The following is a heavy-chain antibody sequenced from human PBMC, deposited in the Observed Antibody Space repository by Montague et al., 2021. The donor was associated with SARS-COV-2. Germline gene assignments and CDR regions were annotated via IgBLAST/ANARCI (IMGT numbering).Heavy chain of an antibody. J-gene: IGHJ5*02. V-gene: IGHV5-51*03. Sequence: QSGAEVKKLGESLTISCNASGYIFTKYWIGWVRQMPGKGLEWMGIIYPGDSDTRYSPSFQGQVTMSVDKSISTAYLQWSRLRVSDTAIYFCARVRPHGGSLTLGGFDPWGQGTLVSVAS. CDR2: IYPGDSDT. CDR3: ARVRPHGGSLTLGGFDP. D-gene: IGHD3-16*01. CDR1: GYIFTKYW.